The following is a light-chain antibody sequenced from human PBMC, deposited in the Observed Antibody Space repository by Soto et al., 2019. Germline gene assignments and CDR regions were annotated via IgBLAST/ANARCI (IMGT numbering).Light chain of an antibody. CDR1: TGTVTSGHY. CDR2: DTN. CDR3: FLSFSGVRV. V-gene: IGLV7-46*01. Sequence: QAVVTQEPSLTVSPGGPVTLTCGSSTGTVTSGHYPSWFQQKPGQAPGPLINDTNNPHAWTPALFSASLLGGKAALALSGAQAEDEADYYCFLSFSGVRVFGGGTKVTVL. J-gene: IGLJ2*01.